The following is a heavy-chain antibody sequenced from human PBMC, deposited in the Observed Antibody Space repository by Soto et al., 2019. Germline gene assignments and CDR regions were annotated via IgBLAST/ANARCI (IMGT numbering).Heavy chain of an antibody. Sequence: GGSLRLSCAASGFPFSSTDMTWVRQAPGKGLEWVSTIDGSGGTTYYADSVKGRFTISRDNPINTVFLQMNSLRADDTALYFCAKNSGWFNTWGQGALVTVSS. CDR1: GFPFSSTD. D-gene: IGHD3-10*01. CDR3: AKNSGWFNT. V-gene: IGHV3-23*01. J-gene: IGHJ5*02. CDR2: IDGSGGTT.